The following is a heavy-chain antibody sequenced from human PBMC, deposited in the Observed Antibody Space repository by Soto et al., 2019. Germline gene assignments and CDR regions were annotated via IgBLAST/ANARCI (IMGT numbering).Heavy chain of an antibody. J-gene: IGHJ4*02. CDR3: VRGLGNSDH. CDR1: GFTFSSYW. CDR2: IDSYGSST. V-gene: IGHV3-74*03. Sequence: EVQLVESGGGLVQPGGSLRLSCVASGFTFSSYWMHWVRQVPGKEPVWVSFIDSYGSSTKYADSVRGRFTISRDNAKNNLLPLKERLRVEDKAVYYCVRGLGNSDHWGQGTLVTVSS.